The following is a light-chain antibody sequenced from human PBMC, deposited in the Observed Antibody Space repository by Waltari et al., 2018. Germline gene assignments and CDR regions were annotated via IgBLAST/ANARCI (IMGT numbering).Light chain of an antibody. Sequence: QSVVTQPPSASGTPGQRVTISCFGRSPNIGTNFLYWYQQLPGTAPKLLIYRNDQRPSGVPDRFSGSKSASSASLAISGLRSEDEAEYFCAAWDDSLSGVVFGGGTKLTVL. CDR2: RND. CDR3: AAWDDSLSGVV. CDR1: SPNIGTNF. V-gene: IGLV1-47*01. J-gene: IGLJ2*01.